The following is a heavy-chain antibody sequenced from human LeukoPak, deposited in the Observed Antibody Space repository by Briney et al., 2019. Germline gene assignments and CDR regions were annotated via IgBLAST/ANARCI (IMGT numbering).Heavy chain of an antibody. V-gene: IGHV4-4*07. Sequence: SETLSLTCTVSGGSISSYYWSWIRQPAGKGLEWIGRIYTSGSTNYNPSLKSRVTMSVDTSKNQFSLKLSSVTAADTAVYYCARGGGGVWSAYPPLDYWGQGTLVTVSS. D-gene: IGHD3-3*01. CDR1: GGSISSYY. J-gene: IGHJ4*02. CDR2: IYTSGST. CDR3: ARGGGGVWSAYPPLDY.